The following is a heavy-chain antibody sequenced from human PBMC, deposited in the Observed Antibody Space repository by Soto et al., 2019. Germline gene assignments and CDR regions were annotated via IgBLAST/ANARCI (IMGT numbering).Heavy chain of an antibody. Sequence: QVQLVQSGAEMKKPGASVKVSCKASGFPFSDSGIAWVRQAPGQGLEWMAWISVHSGKTNYAQALQDRVTLTTDTSANTAYMELRSLRSDDTAVYYCASQKVWLFLPDYWGQGTLVTVSS. CDR1: GFPFSDSG. CDR3: ASQKVWLFLPDY. J-gene: IGHJ4*02. D-gene: IGHD3-22*01. CDR2: ISVHSGKT. V-gene: IGHV1-18*01.